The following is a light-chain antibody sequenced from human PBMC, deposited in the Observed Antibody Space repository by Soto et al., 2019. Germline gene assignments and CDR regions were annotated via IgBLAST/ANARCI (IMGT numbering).Light chain of an antibody. CDR1: QRIGSW. J-gene: IGKJ4*01. CDR3: QQANSFPLT. CDR2: DAS. V-gene: IGKV1-5*01. Sequence: DIQMTQSPSTLSASVGDRVSITCRASQRIGSWLAWYQQKPGKVPKLLIYDASTLISGVPSRFSGTGSGTEFTLSIASLQPEDFATYYCQQANSFPLTFGGGTKVDIK.